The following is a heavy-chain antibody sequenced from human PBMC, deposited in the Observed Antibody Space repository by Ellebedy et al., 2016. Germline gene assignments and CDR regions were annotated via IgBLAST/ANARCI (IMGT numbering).Heavy chain of an antibody. D-gene: IGHD3-10*01. Sequence: SETLSLTXTVSGGSITSSSHHWAWIRQPPGKGLEWIGSIYYSGTTYYNPSLKSRLTMSVDTSKNQFSLKLTSVTAADTAVYYCARVTTMVRGVIDYWGQGTLVTVSS. CDR2: IYYSGTT. J-gene: IGHJ4*02. CDR3: ARVTTMVRGVIDY. V-gene: IGHV4-39*07. CDR1: GGSITSSSHH.